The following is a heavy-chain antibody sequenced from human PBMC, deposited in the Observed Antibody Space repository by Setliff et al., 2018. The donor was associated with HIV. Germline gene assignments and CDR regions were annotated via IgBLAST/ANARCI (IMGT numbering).Heavy chain of an antibody. D-gene: IGHD6-13*01. V-gene: IGHV1-69*13. CDR3: ARDQPTVYYTSWYDSGEYNWFDP. Sequence: VASVKVSCKAYGGTFSNYGISWVRQAPGQGLEWMGGIIPIFGTANYAQKFQGRVTITADASTSTAYMELSSLSSEDTAVYYCARDQPTVYYTSWYDSGEYNWFDPWGQGTLVTVS. CDR1: GGTFSNYG. CDR2: IIPIFGTA. J-gene: IGHJ5*02.